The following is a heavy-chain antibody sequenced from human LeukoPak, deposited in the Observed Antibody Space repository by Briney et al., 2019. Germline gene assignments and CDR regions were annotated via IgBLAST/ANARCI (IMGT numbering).Heavy chain of an antibody. CDR1: GFTFSYYG. Sequence: GGSLRLSCAASASGFTFSYYGTHWVRQAPGKGLEWVAFIRYDGSTKYYADSVKGRFTISRDNSKNTLYLQMNSLRAEDTAVYYCAKEIRSGYSYDYWGQGTLVTVSS. CDR2: IRYDGSTK. J-gene: IGHJ4*02. CDR3: AKEIRSGYSYDY. V-gene: IGHV3-30*02. D-gene: IGHD5-24*01.